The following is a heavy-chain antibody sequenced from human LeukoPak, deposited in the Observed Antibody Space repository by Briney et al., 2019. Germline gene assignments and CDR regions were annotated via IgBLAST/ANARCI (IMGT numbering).Heavy chain of an antibody. CDR3: AGGIVVVPAAQYFNWFDP. V-gene: IGHV4-34*01. CDR1: GGSFSGYY. CDR2: INHSGST. D-gene: IGHD2-2*01. Sequence: SETLSLTCAVYGGSFSGYYWSWIRQPPGKGLEWIGEINHSGSTNCNPSLKSRVTISVDTSKNQFSLKLSSVTAADTAVYYCAGGIVVVPAAQYFNWFDPWGQGTLVTVSS. J-gene: IGHJ5*02.